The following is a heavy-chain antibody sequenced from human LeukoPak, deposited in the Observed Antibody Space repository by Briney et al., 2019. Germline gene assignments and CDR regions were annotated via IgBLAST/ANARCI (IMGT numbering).Heavy chain of an antibody. CDR3: ARDGRIAVAGYYYYMDV. Sequence: GGSLRLSCAASGFTFSSYVMNWVRQAPGKGLEWVSSISGTGGTTYYADSVKGRFTISRDSAKNSLYLQMNSLRAEDTAVYYCARDGRIAVAGYYYYMDVWGKGTTVTVSS. J-gene: IGHJ6*03. V-gene: IGHV3-21*01. CDR2: ISGTGGTT. D-gene: IGHD6-19*01. CDR1: GFTFSSYV.